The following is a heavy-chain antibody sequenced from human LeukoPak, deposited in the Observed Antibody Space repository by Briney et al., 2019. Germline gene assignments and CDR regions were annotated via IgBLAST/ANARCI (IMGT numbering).Heavy chain of an antibody. J-gene: IGHJ6*03. Sequence: GASVKVSCKASGYTFTSYGISWVRQAPGQGLEWMGWISAYNGNTNYAQKLQGRVTMTTDTSTSTAYMELRSLRSDDTAVYYCARVFSSSSHLCYYYYMDVWGKGTTVTVSS. CDR3: ARVFSSSSHLCYYYYMDV. V-gene: IGHV1-18*01. D-gene: IGHD6-6*01. CDR2: ISAYNGNT. CDR1: GYTFTSYG.